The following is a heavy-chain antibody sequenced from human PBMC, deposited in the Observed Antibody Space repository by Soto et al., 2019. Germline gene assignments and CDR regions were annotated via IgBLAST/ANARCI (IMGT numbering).Heavy chain of an antibody. CDR3: TRDRPPHNTGWPIFEY. V-gene: IGHV3-48*02. J-gene: IGHJ4*02. Sequence: EVQLMESGGGLVQPGGSLRLSCAASGFTLSSYNMNWVRQAPGKGLEWVSLISGVNSDVFYADSVKGRFTISRDNAKNALYLQMNSLRDEDTAVYYCTRDRPPHNTGWPIFEYWGQGTLVTVSS. CDR1: GFTLSSYN. CDR2: ISGVNSDV. D-gene: IGHD6-19*01.